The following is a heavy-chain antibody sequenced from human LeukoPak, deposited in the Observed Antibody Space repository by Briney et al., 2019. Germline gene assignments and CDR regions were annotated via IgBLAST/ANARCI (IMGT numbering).Heavy chain of an antibody. CDR1: GFTFSSYS. J-gene: IGHJ6*02. CDR3: ARRYFDGDYYYYGMDV. D-gene: IGHD3-9*01. CDR2: ISSSSSYI. Sequence: GGSLRLSCAASGFTFSSYSMNWVRRAPGKGLEWVSSISSSSSYIYYADSVKGRFTISRDNAKNSLYLQMNSLRAEDTAVYYCARRYFDGDYYYYGMDVWGQGTTVTVSS. V-gene: IGHV3-21*01.